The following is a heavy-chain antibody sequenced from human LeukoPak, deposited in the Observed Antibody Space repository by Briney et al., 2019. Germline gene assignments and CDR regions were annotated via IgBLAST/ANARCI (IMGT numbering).Heavy chain of an antibody. D-gene: IGHD6-6*01. CDR3: ARSFSAREYFEH. CDR2: LHSNGNNK. J-gene: IGHJ1*01. V-gene: IGHV3-30*02. Sequence: GGSLRLSCAASGFTISSHGMHWVRQAPGKGLEWVAFLHSNGNNKYYADVVKGRFAISRDNSENTLHLQMNSLRPEDTAVYYCARSFSAREYFEHWGQGTLVTVSS. CDR1: GFTISSHG.